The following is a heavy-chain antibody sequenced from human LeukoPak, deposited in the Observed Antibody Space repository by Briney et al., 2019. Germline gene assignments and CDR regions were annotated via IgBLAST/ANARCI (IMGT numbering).Heavy chain of an antibody. V-gene: IGHV4-59*08. CDR1: GGSIRSYY. D-gene: IGHD6-19*01. CDR2: ISYTGST. J-gene: IGHJ4*02. Sequence: SETLTLTCTVSGGSIRSYYWSWIRQPPGKGLEWLGYISYTGSTNYNPSLKSRVTISVDTSKNQFSLKLSSVTAADTAVYYCARRNSYSSGWYVDYWGQGTLVTVSS. CDR3: ARRNSYSSGWYVDY.